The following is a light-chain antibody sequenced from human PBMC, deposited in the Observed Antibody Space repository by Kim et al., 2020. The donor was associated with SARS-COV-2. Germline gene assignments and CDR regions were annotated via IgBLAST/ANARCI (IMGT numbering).Light chain of an antibody. Sequence: SYELAQPPSVSVAPGQSATISCAGNNLGSKSVHWYQQKPGQAPLLVIYYDSDRPSGIPERFSGSNSENTATLTISSVGAGDEADYYCQVWDDSSDQLWVFVGGTQLTVL. J-gene: IGLJ3*02. CDR2: YDS. CDR1: NLGSKS. CDR3: QVWDDSSDQLWV. V-gene: IGLV3-21*04.